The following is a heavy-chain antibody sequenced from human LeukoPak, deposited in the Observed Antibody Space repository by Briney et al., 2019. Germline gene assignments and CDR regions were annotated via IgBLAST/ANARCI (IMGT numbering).Heavy chain of an antibody. D-gene: IGHD2-21*01. CDR1: GFTFSSYW. Sequence: GGSLRLSCAASGFTFSSYWMSWVRQAPGKGLEWVANIKQDGSEKYYVDSVKGRFTISRDNAKNSLYLQMNSLRAEDTAVYYCARGSRDLSVVIPVRNAFDIWGQGTMVTVSS. CDR3: ARGSRDLSVVIPVRNAFDI. V-gene: IGHV3-7*01. J-gene: IGHJ3*02. CDR2: IKQDGSEK.